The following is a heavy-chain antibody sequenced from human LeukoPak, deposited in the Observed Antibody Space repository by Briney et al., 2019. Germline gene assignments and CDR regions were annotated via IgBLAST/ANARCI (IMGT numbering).Heavy chain of an antibody. V-gene: IGHV1-2*02. J-gene: IGHJ4*02. Sequence: GASVKVSCKASGYTFTGYYMHWVRQAPGQGLEWMGWINPNSGGTNYAQRFQGRVTMTRDTSISTAYMELSRLRSDDTAVCYCARDLDDWNDADEFDYWGQGTLVTVSS. CDR3: ARDLDDWNDADEFDY. CDR2: INPNSGGT. D-gene: IGHD1-1*01. CDR1: GYTFTGYY.